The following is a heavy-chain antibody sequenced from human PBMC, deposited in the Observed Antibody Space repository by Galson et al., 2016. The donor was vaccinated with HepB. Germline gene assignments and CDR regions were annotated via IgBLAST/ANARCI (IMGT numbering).Heavy chain of an antibody. CDR1: GFIFTGYY. Sequence: SVKVSCKASGFIFTGYYIHWVRQAPGQGLEWMGWINPDSGDTKYAQKFQDWVTMTRDKSITTAYMEVSSLKSDDTAIYYCAREMGTALVAFDIWGQGTTVTVSS. D-gene: IGHD1-7*01. J-gene: IGHJ3*02. CDR2: INPDSGDT. V-gene: IGHV1-2*04. CDR3: AREMGTALVAFDI.